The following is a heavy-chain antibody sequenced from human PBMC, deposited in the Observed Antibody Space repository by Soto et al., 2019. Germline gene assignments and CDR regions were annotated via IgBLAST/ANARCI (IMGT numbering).Heavy chain of an antibody. Sequence: SVKVSCKASGFTFSNSGVQWVRQARGQRLEWKGWIVVDTGNTNYAQKIQERVTITRDISTCTACMELSSLRSEDTAIYYCATTTRGSYYIFDYWGQ. CDR2: IVVDTGNT. CDR3: ATTTRGSYYIFDY. V-gene: IGHV1-58*01. CDR1: GFTFSNSG. D-gene: IGHD3-10*01. J-gene: IGHJ4*02.